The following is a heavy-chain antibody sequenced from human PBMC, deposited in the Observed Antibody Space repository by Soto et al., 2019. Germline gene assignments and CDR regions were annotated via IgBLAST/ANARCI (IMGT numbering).Heavy chain of an antibody. CDR1: GFRFSSYS. CDR3: AVGIAVARGYCDL. D-gene: IGHD6-19*01. Sequence: EVQLVESGGGLVQPGGSLRLSCAASGFRFSSYSMNWVRQAPGKGPEWVSYIDHSSSSVRYVDSVEGRFTISRDNAKDSLSLQMNSLRVEDTAMYYCAVGIAVARGYCDLWGRGTLVTVSS. V-gene: IGHV3-48*04. CDR2: IDHSSSSV. J-gene: IGHJ2*01.